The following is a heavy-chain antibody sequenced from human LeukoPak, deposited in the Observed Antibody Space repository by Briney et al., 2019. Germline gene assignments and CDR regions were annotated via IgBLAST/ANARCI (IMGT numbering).Heavy chain of an antibody. J-gene: IGHJ4*02. CDR2: IYYSGTT. D-gene: IGHD6-13*01. CDR3: ARGMYIAAAQYGY. V-gene: IGHV4-59*01. CDR1: GGSISSYY. Sequence: SETLSLTCTVSGGSISSYYWSWIRQPPGKGLEWIGYIYYSGTTNYNPSLKSRVTISVDTSKNQFSLKLSSVTAADTAVYYCARGMYIAAAQYGYWGQGTLVTVSS.